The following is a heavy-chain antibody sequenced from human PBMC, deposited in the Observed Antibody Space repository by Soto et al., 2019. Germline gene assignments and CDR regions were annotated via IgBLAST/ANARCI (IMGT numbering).Heavy chain of an antibody. CDR2: TSGSGGST. CDR3: AKCVKWLLRCGDFDY. J-gene: IGHJ4*02. CDR1: GFTFSGYA. V-gene: IGHV3-23*01. Sequence: GGSLRLSCAASGFTFSGYAMSWVRQAAGKGLEWVSATSGSGGSTYYADSVKGLFTISRDNSKNTLYLQMNSLRAEDTAVYYCAKCVKWLLRCGDFDYWGQGTRVTVSS. D-gene: IGHD6-19*01.